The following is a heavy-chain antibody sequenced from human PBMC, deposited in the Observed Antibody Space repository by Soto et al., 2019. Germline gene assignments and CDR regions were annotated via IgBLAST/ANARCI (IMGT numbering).Heavy chain of an antibody. V-gene: IGHV3-66*01. CDR3: TRRRDAFDI. J-gene: IGHJ3*02. CDR2: IYSGGST. CDR1: GFTVSSNS. Sequence: EVQLVESGGGLVQPGGSLRLSCAASGFTVSSNSMSWVRQAPGKGLEWVSVIYSGGSTYYADSVKGRFTISRDNSKNTLYLQMNSLRAEDTTVYYCTRRRDAFDIWGQGTMVTVSS.